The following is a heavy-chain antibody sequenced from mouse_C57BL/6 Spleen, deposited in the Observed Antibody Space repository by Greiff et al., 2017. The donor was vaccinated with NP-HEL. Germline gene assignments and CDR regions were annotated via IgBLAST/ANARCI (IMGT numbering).Heavy chain of an antibody. CDR2: IYPGDGDT. V-gene: IGHV1-82*01. Sequence: VQLQQSGPELVKPGASVKISCKASGYSFSSSWMNWVKQRPGKGLEWIGRIYPGDGDTNYNGKFKGKATLTADKSSSTAYMQLSSLTSEDSAVYFCARYRDEGAMDYWGQGTSVTVSS. CDR1: GYSFSSSW. D-gene: IGHD3-1*01. CDR3: ARYRDEGAMDY. J-gene: IGHJ4*01.